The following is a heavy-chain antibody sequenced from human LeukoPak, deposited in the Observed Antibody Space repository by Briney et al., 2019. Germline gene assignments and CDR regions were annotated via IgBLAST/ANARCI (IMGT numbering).Heavy chain of an antibody. Sequence: GGSLRLSCAASGFTFSSYAMSWVRQAPGKGLEWVSSISNSDGSTYYADSVKGRFTISRDNSKNTLYLQMNSLRAEDTAVYYCAKVGLQSYYFDYWGQGTLVTVSS. CDR2: ISNSDGST. J-gene: IGHJ4*02. CDR3: AKVGLQSYYFDY. D-gene: IGHD3/OR15-3a*01. V-gene: IGHV3-23*01. CDR1: GFTFSSYA.